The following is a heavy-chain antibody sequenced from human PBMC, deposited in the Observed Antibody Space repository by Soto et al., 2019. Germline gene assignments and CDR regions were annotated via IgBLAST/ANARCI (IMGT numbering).Heavy chain of an antibody. CDR1: GFTFSSYG. D-gene: IGHD3-9*01. Sequence: QVQLVESGGGVVQPGRSLRLSCAASGFTFSSYGMHWVRQAPGKGLEWVAVIWYDGSNKYYADSVKGRFTISSDNSKNTLYLQINSLRAEDTAVYYCAGGESTYYDILNAYRWWGQGTMVTVSS. CDR2: IWYDGSNK. J-gene: IGHJ4*02. CDR3: AGGESTYYDILNAYRW. V-gene: IGHV3-33*01.